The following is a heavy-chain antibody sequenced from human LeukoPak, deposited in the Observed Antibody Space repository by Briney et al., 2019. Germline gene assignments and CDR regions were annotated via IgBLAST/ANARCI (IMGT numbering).Heavy chain of an antibody. CDR3: ARDPSVLEQWLVQGHFQH. CDR1: GYSISSGYY. J-gene: IGHJ1*01. CDR2: IYHSGST. D-gene: IGHD6-19*01. Sequence: SETLSLTCTVSGYSISSGYYWGWIRQPPGKGLEWIGSIYHSGSTYYNPSLKSRVTISVDTSKNQFSLKLSSVTAADTAVYYCARDPSVLEQWLVQGHFQHWGQGTLVTVSS. V-gene: IGHV4-38-2*02.